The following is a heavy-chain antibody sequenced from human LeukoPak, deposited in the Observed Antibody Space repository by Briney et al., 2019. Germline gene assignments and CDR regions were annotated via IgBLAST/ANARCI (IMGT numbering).Heavy chain of an antibody. CDR2: IHYSGTT. J-gene: IGHJ4*02. CDR1: GGSISDDY. Sequence: SETLSLTCTVSGGSISDDYSSWLRQPPGKGLEWIAYIHYSGTTNYNPSLRSRVTISIDTSKKQFSLKVSSVTAADTAVYYCARGAGWYNYWGQGTLVTVSS. D-gene: IGHD6-19*01. CDR3: ARGAGWYNY. V-gene: IGHV4-59*01.